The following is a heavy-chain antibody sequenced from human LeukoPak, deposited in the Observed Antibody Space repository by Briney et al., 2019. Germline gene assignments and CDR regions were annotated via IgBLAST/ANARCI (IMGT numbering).Heavy chain of an antibody. D-gene: IGHD5-12*01. Sequence: ASVKVSCKASGGTFSSYAISWVRQAPGQGLEWMGGIIPIFGTANYAQKFQGRVTMTEDTSTDTAYMELSSLRSEDTAVYYCATGRATAHFDYWGQGTLVTVSS. CDR3: ATGRATAHFDY. CDR2: IIPIFGTA. J-gene: IGHJ4*02. CDR1: GGTFSSYA. V-gene: IGHV1-69*06.